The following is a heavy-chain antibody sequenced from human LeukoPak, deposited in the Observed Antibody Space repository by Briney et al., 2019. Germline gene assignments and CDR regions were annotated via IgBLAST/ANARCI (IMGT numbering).Heavy chain of an antibody. CDR3: ARVVYYYDSSGRWFDP. CDR1: GGSISSGDYY. D-gene: IGHD3-22*01. V-gene: IGHV4-30-4*01. Sequence: SQTLSLTCTVSGGSISSGDYYWSWIRQPPGKGLEWIGYIYYSGSTYYNPSLKSRVTISVDTSKNQFSLKLSSVTAADTAVYCCARVVYYYDSSGRWFDPWGQGTLVTVSS. CDR2: IYYSGST. J-gene: IGHJ5*02.